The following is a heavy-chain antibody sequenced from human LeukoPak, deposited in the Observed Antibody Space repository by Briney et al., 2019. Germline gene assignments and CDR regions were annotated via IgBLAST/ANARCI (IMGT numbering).Heavy chain of an antibody. CDR2: ISTSGGST. Sequence: GGSLRLSCTASGFTFSSYAMTWVRQAPGKGLEWVSTISTSGGSTYYADSVKGRFTISRDNSQNTLYLQVNSLRAEDTAIYYCAKGAGIQLWPSFDYWGQGTLVTVSS. CDR1: GFTFSSYA. V-gene: IGHV3-23*01. CDR3: AKGAGIQLWPSFDY. D-gene: IGHD5-18*01. J-gene: IGHJ4*02.